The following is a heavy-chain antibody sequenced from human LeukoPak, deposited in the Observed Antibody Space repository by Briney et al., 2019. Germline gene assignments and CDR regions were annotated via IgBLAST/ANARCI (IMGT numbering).Heavy chain of an antibody. CDR2: ISSSGSTI. CDR1: GFTFSDYY. V-gene: IGHV3-11*01. Sequence: GSLRLSCAASGFTFSDYYMSWIRQAPGKGLEWVSYISSSGSTIYYADSVKGRFTISRDNAKNSLYLQMNGLRAEDTAVYYCARYLGDCYSCYFDYWGQGTLVTVSS. CDR3: ARYLGDCYSCYFDY. D-gene: IGHD2-21*02. J-gene: IGHJ4*02.